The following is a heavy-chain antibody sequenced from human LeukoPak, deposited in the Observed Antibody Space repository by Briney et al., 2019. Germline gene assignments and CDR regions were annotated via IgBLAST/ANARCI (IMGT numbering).Heavy chain of an antibody. CDR2: IIPIFGTA. CDR1: GGTFSSYA. Sequence: ASVKVSCKASGGTFSSYAISWVRQAPGQGLEWMGGIIPIFGTANYAQKFQGRVTMTRDTSTSTVYMELSSLRSEDTAVYYCARDRIAAAGSYWFDPWGQGTLVTVSS. J-gene: IGHJ5*02. V-gene: IGHV1-69*05. CDR3: ARDRIAAAGSYWFDP. D-gene: IGHD6-13*01.